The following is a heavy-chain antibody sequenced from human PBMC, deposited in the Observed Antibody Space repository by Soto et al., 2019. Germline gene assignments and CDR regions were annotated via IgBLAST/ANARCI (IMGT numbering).Heavy chain of an antibody. CDR2: IWYDGSNK. CDR3: AREYGGNAHYYYYYGMDV. D-gene: IGHD5-12*01. J-gene: IGHJ6*02. V-gene: IGHV3-33*01. Sequence: GGSLRLSCAASGFTFSSYGMHWVRQAPGKRLEWVAVIWYDGSNKYYADSVKGRFTISRDNSKNTLYLQMNSLRAEDTAVYYCAREYGGNAHYYYYYGMDVWGQGTTVTVSS. CDR1: GFTFSSYG.